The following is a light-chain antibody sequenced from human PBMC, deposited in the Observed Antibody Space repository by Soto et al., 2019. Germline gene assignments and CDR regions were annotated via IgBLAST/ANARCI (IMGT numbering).Light chain of an antibody. Sequence: QSALTQPRSVSGSPGQSVTISCTGTSSDVGGYNYVSWYQQHPGKAPKLMVYDVSERPSGVPDRFSGSKSGNTASLTISGLHAEDEADYYCCSYAGTYTEVFGGGTKLTVL. CDR1: SSDVGGYNY. V-gene: IGLV2-11*01. CDR3: CSYAGTYTEV. J-gene: IGLJ2*01. CDR2: DVS.